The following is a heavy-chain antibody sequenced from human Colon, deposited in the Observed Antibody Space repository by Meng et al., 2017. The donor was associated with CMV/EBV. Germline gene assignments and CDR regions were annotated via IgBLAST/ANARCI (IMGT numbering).Heavy chain of an antibody. CDR2: INPNSGGT. J-gene: IGHJ4*02. CDR3: ATEYCSGGSCLRYYFDY. Sequence: ASVKVSCKASGYTFTGYYMHWVRQAPGQGLEWMGWINPNSGGTNYAQKFQGRVTMTRDTSTSTAYMELSRLRSDDTAVYYCATEYCSGGSCLRYYFDYWGQGTLVTVSS. V-gene: IGHV1-2*02. CDR1: GYTFTGYY. D-gene: IGHD2-15*01.